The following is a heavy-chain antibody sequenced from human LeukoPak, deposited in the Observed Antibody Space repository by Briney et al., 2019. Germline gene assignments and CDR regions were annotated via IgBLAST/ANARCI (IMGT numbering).Heavy chain of an antibody. Sequence: GGSLRLSCAASRFTFSNYAMHWVRQAPGKGLEHVSAISSNGGNTHYANSVKGRFTISRDNSKNTLYLQMGSLRAEDMAVYYCARLPVDAFDIWGQGTMVTVSS. CDR2: ISSNGGNT. D-gene: IGHD1-14*01. V-gene: IGHV3-64*01. CDR3: ARLPVDAFDI. J-gene: IGHJ3*02. CDR1: RFTFSNYA.